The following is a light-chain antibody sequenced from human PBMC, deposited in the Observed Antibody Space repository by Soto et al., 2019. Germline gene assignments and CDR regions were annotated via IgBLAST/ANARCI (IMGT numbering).Light chain of an antibody. CDR3: QQYKDWPLT. V-gene: IGKV3-15*01. CDR2: GAS. J-gene: IGKJ4*01. CDR1: QSINNN. Sequence: EIVMTQSPATLSVSPGERATLSCRASQSINNNLAWYQQKRGQGPRLLIYGASSRASGTPARFSGSGTGTGFTLPISSLQSEHSAIYYCQQYKDWPLTFRGGTNVEIK.